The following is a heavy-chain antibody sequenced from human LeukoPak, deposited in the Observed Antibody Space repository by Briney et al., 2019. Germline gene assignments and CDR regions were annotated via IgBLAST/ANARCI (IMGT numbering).Heavy chain of an antibody. V-gene: IGHV4-34*01. Sequence: SETLSLTCAVYGGSFSGYYWSWIRQPPGKGLEWIGEINHSGSTNYNPSLKSRVTISVDTSKNQFSLKLSSVTAADTAVYYCARDGRGNYHYDYWGQGTLVTVSS. CDR1: GGSFSGYY. J-gene: IGHJ4*02. CDR3: ARDGRGNYHYDY. D-gene: IGHD3-16*02. CDR2: INHSGST.